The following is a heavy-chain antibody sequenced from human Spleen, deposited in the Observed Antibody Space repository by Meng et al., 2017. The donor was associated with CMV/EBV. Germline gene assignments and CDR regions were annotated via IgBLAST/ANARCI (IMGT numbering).Heavy chain of an antibody. CDR1: GRSISDPNW. Sequence: SGRSISDPNWWTCVRQSPGKHLEWIGEIYHTGSTNYNPSLRSRVTISIDKSRNQFSLRLTSATAADTAVYYCARDICGGDCYLGLDPWGQGTLVTVSS. J-gene: IGHJ5*02. CDR3: ARDICGGDCYLGLDP. CDR2: IYHTGST. D-gene: IGHD2-21*01. V-gene: IGHV4-4*02.